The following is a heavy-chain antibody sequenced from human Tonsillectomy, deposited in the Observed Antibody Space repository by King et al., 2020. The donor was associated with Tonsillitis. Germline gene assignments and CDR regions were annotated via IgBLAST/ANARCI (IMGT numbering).Heavy chain of an antibody. J-gene: IGHJ6*03. CDR1: GFTFGSYA. CDR2: ISGSGGST. D-gene: IGHD1-26*01. V-gene: IGHV3-23*04. CDR3: AKDQWELLLFYPYMDV. Sequence: VQLVESGGGLVQPGGSLRLSCAASGFTFGSYAMSWVRQAPGKGLEWVSGISGSGGSTYYADSVKGRFTISRDNSKNTLYLQLNSLRAEDTAVYYCAKDQWELLLFYPYMDVWGKGTTVTVSS.